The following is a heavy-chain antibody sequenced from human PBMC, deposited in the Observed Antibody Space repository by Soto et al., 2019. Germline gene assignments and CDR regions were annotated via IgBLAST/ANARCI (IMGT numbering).Heavy chain of an antibody. CDR3: ARDSPDVCSSTSCYLLVPPY. J-gene: IGHJ4*02. D-gene: IGHD2-2*01. CDR2: ISSSSSYI. Sequence: GGSLRLSCAASGFTFSSYSMNWVRQAPGKGLEWVSSISSSSSYIYYADPVKGRFTISRDNAKNSLYLQMNSLRAEDTAVYYCARDSPDVCSSTSCYLLVPPYWGQGTLVTVSS. V-gene: IGHV3-21*01. CDR1: GFTFSSYS.